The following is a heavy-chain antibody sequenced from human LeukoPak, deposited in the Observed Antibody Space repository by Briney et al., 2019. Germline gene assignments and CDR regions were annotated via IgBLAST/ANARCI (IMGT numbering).Heavy chain of an antibody. CDR3: AYMPSIAAH. Sequence: PGGSLRLSCAASGFTFSSYAMSWVRQAPGKGLYWVSTISGSVGSTYYADSVKGRFTISRDNSKNTLYLQMNSLRAEDTAVYYCAYMPSIAAHWGQGTMVTVSS. J-gene: IGHJ3*01. D-gene: IGHD6-25*01. V-gene: IGHV3-23*01. CDR2: ISGSVGST. CDR1: GFTFSSYA.